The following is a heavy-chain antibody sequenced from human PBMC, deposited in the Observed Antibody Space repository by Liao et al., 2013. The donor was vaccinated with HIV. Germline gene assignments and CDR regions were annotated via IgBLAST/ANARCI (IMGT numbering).Heavy chain of an antibody. CDR2: IHASGST. V-gene: IGHV4-61*02. D-gene: IGHD3-3*01. CDR3: ARSAARYFYYYMDV. Sequence: QVQLQESGPGLVKPSQTLSLTCTVSGGSISSGSYYWSWIRQPAGKGLEWIGRIHASGSTNYSPSLKSRVTISVDTSKNQFSLKLSSVTAADTAVYYCARSAARYFYYYMDVWGKGTTVTVSS. J-gene: IGHJ6*03. CDR1: GGSISSGSYY.